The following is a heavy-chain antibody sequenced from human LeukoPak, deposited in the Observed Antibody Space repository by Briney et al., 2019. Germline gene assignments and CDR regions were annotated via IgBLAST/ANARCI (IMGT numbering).Heavy chain of an antibody. D-gene: IGHD2-2*01. V-gene: IGHV1-46*01. CDR3: VREDAHTYYFDF. CDR1: GYTFTSYH. Sequence: ASVQVSCKTSGYTFTSYHMHWVRQAPGQGLEWVAIIKSTGDTTVYAQKFQGRVTVTRDTSTSTVYMDLSSLRSEDTAVYYCVREDAHTYYFDFWGPGTLVTVSS. CDR2: IKSTGDTT. J-gene: IGHJ4*02.